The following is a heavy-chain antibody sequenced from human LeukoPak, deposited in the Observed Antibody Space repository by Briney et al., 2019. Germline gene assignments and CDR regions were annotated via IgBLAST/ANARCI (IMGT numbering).Heavy chain of an antibody. CDR1: GGSISSYY. J-gene: IGHJ4*02. V-gene: IGHV4-59*08. Sequence: SETLSLTCTVFGGSISSYYWSWIRQPPGKGLEWIGYIYYSGSTNYNPSLKSRVTISVDTSKNQFSLKLSSVTAADTAVYYCARGAGTGEVYDYWGQGTLVTVSS. CDR3: ARGAGTGEVYDY. D-gene: IGHD6-19*01. CDR2: IYYSGST.